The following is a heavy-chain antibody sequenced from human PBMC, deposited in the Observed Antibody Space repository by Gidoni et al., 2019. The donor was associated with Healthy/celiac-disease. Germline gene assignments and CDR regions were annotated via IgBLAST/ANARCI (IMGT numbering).Heavy chain of an antibody. CDR2: IYWDDDK. J-gene: IGHJ4*02. V-gene: IGHV2-5*02. Sequence: QITLKESGPTLVKPTQTLTRTCTFPGFTLSTSGVGVGWTRQPPGKALGWRALIYWDDDKRYSPSLTRRLTITKDTSNNQVVLTMTNMDPVDTATYDCAHMDVVATLRFDFWGQGTLVTVSS. CDR1: GFTLSTSGVG. CDR3: AHMDVVATLRFDF. D-gene: IGHD5-12*01.